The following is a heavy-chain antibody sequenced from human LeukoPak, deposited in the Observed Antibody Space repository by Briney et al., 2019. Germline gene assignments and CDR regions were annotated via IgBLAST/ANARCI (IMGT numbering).Heavy chain of an antibody. CDR1: GYAFTSYY. CDR2: INPSGGST. Sequence: ASVKVSCKASGYAFTSYYMHWVRQAPGQGLEWMGIINPSGGSTSYAQKFQGRVTMTRDTSTSTVYMELSSLRSEDTAVYYCAREGLLGYCSGGSCYSDWFDPWGQGTLVTVSS. CDR3: AREGLLGYCSGGSCYSDWFDP. D-gene: IGHD2-15*01. J-gene: IGHJ5*02. V-gene: IGHV1-46*01.